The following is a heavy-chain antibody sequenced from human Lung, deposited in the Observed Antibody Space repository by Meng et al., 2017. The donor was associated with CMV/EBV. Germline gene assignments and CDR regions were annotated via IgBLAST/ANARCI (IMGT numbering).Heavy chain of an antibody. J-gene: IGHJ4*02. D-gene: IGHD2-21*02. CDR2: INPSTAHP. CDR3: VRDVPDGDISLFDS. CDR1: GYSLRSYA. V-gene: IGHV7-4-1*02. Sequence: VQLLQCGVEVKNPGSPVKVSCKASGYSLRSYAVNWLRQAPGRGLEWMGWINPSTAHPTYAQDFTGRFVFSLDISVNTAYLQINSLKAEDTAIYYCVRDVPDGDISLFDSWGQGTLVTVSS.